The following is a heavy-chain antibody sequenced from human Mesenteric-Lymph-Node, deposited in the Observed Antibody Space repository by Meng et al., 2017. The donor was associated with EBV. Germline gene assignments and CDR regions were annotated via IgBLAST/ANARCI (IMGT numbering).Heavy chain of an antibody. CDR1: GYTFTGYY. D-gene: IGHD2-15*01. CDR3: ARGYCSGGSCYDGSWFDP. J-gene: IGHJ5*02. V-gene: IGHV1-2*06. Sequence: QVQLVQSGAEVKKPXXXXXXXCKASGYTFTGYYMHWVRQAPGQGLEWMGRINPNSGGTNYAQKFQGRVTMTRDTSISTAYMELSRLRSDDTAVYYCARGYCSGGSCYDGSWFDPWGQGTLGTVSS. CDR2: INPNSGGT.